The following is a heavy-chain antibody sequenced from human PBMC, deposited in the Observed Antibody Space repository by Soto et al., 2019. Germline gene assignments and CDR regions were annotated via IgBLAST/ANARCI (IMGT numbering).Heavy chain of an antibody. V-gene: IGHV3-33*01. CDR1: GFTFSSYG. D-gene: IGHD3-3*01. CDR3: ARDHDDFWSGPLYFDY. CDR2: IWYDGSNK. J-gene: IGHJ4*02. Sequence: QVQLVESGGGVVQPGRFLRLSCAASGFTFSSYGMHWVRQAPGKGLEWVAVIWYDGSNKYYADSVKGRFTISRDNSKNTLYLQMNSLRAEDTAVYYCARDHDDFWSGPLYFDYWGQGTLVTVSS.